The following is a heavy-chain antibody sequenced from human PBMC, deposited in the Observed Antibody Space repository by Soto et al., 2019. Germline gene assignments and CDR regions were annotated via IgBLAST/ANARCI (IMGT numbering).Heavy chain of an antibody. CDR1: GTTISSGDHY. V-gene: IGHV4-30-4*01. CDR3: ARVYGRGDYFDF. D-gene: IGHD1-26*01. J-gene: IGHJ4*02. Sequence: QVQLQESGPGLVKPSQTLSLTCTVSGTTISSGDHYWSWIRQAPGKGLEWIGYMYYTGKTYYNTSLQSRVTLSVDTSKSQFSLKMTSGTAADTAMYFCARVYGRGDYFDFWGRGTLVSVSS. CDR2: MYYTGKT.